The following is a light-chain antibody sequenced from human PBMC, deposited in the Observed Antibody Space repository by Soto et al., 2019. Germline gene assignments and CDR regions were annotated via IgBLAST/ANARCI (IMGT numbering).Light chain of an antibody. J-gene: IGKJ1*01. Sequence: DIQMTQSPSTLSASVGDTVTITCRASQSISSWLAWYQQKPGKAPKLLIYKASSLQTGVPSRFSGSGSGTEFTLTISSLQPDDFATYYCQQSDSLWTFGQGTQVEMK. CDR1: QSISSW. V-gene: IGKV1-5*03. CDR3: QQSDSLWT. CDR2: KAS.